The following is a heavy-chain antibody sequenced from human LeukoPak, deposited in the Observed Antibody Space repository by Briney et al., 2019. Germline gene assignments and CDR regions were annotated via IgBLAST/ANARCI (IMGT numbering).Heavy chain of an antibody. J-gene: IGHJ4*02. CDR2: ISYDGSNK. CDR1: EFSVGSNY. Sequence: GGSLRLSCAASEFSVGSNYMTWVRQAPGKGLEWVAVISYDGSNKYYADSVKGRFTISRDNSKNTLYLQMNSLRAEDTAVYYCAKDREWLGSPNFDYWGQGTLVTVSS. D-gene: IGHD5-12*01. V-gene: IGHV3-30*18. CDR3: AKDREWLGSPNFDY.